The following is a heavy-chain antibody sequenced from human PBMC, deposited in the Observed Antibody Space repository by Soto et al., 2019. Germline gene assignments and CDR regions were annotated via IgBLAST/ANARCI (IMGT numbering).Heavy chain of an antibody. V-gene: IGHV1-18*01. D-gene: IGHD2-2*02. CDR2: INPLKGDT. Sequence: ASFRVSFTASGGTFSSYSISWVRQAPVQGLDWMGWINPLKGDTNSAARFQDRLTMTTDTSTRTAYMELRSLTSDDTAVYYCARVKVPAAILGAFDLWGQGTVVTVSS. J-gene: IGHJ3*01. CDR3: ARVKVPAAILGAFDL. CDR1: GGTFSSYS.